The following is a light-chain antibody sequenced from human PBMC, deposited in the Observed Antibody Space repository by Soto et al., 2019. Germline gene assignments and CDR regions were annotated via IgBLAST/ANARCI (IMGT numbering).Light chain of an antibody. CDR2: DDS. Sequence: SYELTQPRSVSVAPGQTARITCGGNNIASKSVHWYQQRPGQAPVLVLYDDSNRPSGIPARFSGSNSGSTATLTISSVEAGDEADYFCQVWDISSDQYLFGAGTKVTVL. V-gene: IGLV3-21*02. CDR1: NIASKS. J-gene: IGLJ1*01. CDR3: QVWDISSDQYL.